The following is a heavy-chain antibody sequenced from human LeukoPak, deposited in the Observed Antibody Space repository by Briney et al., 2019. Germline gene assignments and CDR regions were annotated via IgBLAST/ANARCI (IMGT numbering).Heavy chain of an antibody. D-gene: IGHD4-17*01. Sequence: ASVKVSCKASGYTFNNFGITWVRQAPGQGLEWMGWINPNSGGTNYAQKFQGRVTMTRDTSISTAYMELSRLRSDDTAVYYCARDYGDYWGQGTLVTVSS. CDR3: ARDYGDY. CDR2: INPNSGGT. V-gene: IGHV1-2*02. CDR1: GYTFNNFG. J-gene: IGHJ4*02.